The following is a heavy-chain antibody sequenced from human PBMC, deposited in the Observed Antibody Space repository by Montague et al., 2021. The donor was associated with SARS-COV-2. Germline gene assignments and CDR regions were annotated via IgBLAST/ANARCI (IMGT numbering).Heavy chain of an antibody. V-gene: IGHV4-61*02. CDR1: GGSFFCGSYY. CDR2: IYTSAST. D-gene: IGHD3-10*01. Sequence: TLSLTCTVSGGSFFCGSYYWSWIRQPAGIFLEWIGRIYTSASTNYNPSLKSRVTISVSTSKNQFSLKLSSVTAADTAVYYFARDLAPYYGSGSYYNPIDALDIWGQGTMVTVSS. J-gene: IGHJ3*02. CDR3: ARDLAPYYGSGSYYNPIDALDI.